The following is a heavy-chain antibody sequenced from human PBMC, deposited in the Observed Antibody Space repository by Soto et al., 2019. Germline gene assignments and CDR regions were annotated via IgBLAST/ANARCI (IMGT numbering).Heavy chain of an antibody. Sequence: QVQLQESGPGLVKPSQTLSLTCVVSGGSISSGGHYWSWIRQHPGKGLEFLGYISYDGTAYYNPSLKSRLTLSIDKAENQFSLKLRSVTAADTAVYYCVAAHMGVAVPNWFDPWGHGTLVTVSS. CDR2: ISYDGTA. D-gene: IGHD6-19*01. CDR1: GGSISSGGHY. V-gene: IGHV4-31*11. J-gene: IGHJ5*02. CDR3: VAAHMGVAVPNWFDP.